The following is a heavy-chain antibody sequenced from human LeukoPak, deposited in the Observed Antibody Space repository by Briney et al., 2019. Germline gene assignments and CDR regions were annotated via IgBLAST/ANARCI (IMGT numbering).Heavy chain of an antibody. CDR1: GYTFTGYY. J-gene: IGHJ4*02. CDR2: INPNSGGT. D-gene: IGHD3-22*01. CDR3: ARGSYYYDSSGYATGY. V-gene: IGHV1-2*02. Sequence: GASVKVSCKASGYTFTGYYMHWVRQAPGQGLEWMGWINPNSGGTNYAQKFQGRVTMTRDTSISTAYMELSRLRSDDTAVYYCARGSYYYDSSGYATGYWGQGTLVTVSS.